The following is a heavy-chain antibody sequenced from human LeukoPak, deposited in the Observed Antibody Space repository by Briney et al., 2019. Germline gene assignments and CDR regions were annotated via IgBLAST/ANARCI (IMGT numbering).Heavy chain of an antibody. V-gene: IGHV3-30*04. D-gene: IGHD3-3*01. CDR1: GFTFSSYA. CDR2: ISYDGSNK. CDR3: ARGSDFWSGYHWAYDAFDI. J-gene: IGHJ3*02. Sequence: PGGSLRLSCAASGFTFSSYAMSWVRQAPGKGLEWVAVISYDGSNKYYADSVKGRFTISRDNSKNTLYLQMNSLRAEDTAVYYCARGSDFWSGYHWAYDAFDIWGQGTMVTVSS.